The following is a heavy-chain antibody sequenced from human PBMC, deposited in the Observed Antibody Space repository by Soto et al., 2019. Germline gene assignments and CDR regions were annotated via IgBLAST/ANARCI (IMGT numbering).Heavy chain of an antibody. CDR1: GFTVSNNY. CDR2: IYSGGYT. CDR3: ATPPGGGGY. V-gene: IGHV3-53*01. J-gene: IGHJ4*02. Sequence: EVQLVESGGGLIQPGGSLRLSCAVSGFTVSNNYMSWVHQAPGKGLEGVSVIYSGGYTAYGDSVKGRFTISRDNSKNTLSFKRKSLGAADTAVYSGATPPGGGGYWGQGTLVTVSS. D-gene: IGHD3-10*01.